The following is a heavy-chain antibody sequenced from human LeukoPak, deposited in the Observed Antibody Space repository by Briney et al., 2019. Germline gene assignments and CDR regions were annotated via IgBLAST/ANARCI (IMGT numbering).Heavy chain of an antibody. CDR1: GGSFSSST. J-gene: IGHJ4*02. CDR2: IVPKYYTT. V-gene: IGHV1-69*01. CDR3: ARDYTIKAPYFDY. Sequence: SVKVSCKASGGSFSSSTINWVRQAPGQGLEWMGEIVPKYYTTNYAQEFQGRVTISADSSTSTAYMELSSLTSEDTAVYYCARDYTIKAPYFDYWGQGTLVTVSS. D-gene: IGHD5-24*01.